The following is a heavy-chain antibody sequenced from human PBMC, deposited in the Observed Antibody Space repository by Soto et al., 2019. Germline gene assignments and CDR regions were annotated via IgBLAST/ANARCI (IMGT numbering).Heavy chain of an antibody. V-gene: IGHV4-61*05. CDR1: GGSISSSSYY. J-gene: IGHJ4*02. CDR3: PRAPNWAYLDF. CDR2: IYYTGST. D-gene: IGHD7-27*01. Sequence: SETLSLTCTVSGGSISSSSYYWGWLRQPPGKGLEWIGYIYYTGSTNYNPSLKTRVAISMDTSKNQFSLNLSSVTAADTAAYYCPRAPNWAYLDFWGLGTLVTVSS.